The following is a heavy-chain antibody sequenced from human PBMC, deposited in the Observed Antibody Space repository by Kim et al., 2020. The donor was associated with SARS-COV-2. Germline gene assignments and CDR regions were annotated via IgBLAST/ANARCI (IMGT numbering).Heavy chain of an antibody. Sequence: ASVKVSCKTSGYAFNSYAISSVRQAPGQRLEWMGWISAYNGNTKYAQKFQGRVTMTTDTSTSIAYMELRSLRPDDTAVYYCARLGMAVAGDYSYYYGMDVWGQGTTVTVSS. CDR2: ISAYNGNT. V-gene: IGHV1-18*01. J-gene: IGHJ6*02. CDR1: GYAFNSYA. CDR3: ARLGMAVAGDYSYYYGMDV. D-gene: IGHD6-19*01.